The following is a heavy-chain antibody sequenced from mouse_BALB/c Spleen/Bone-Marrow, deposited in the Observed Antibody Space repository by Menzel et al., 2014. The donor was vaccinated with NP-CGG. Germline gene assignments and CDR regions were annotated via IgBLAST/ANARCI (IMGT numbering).Heavy chain of an antibody. D-gene: IGHD1-1*01. CDR3: AREGGYYYGSRVAWFAY. V-gene: IGHV2-9*02. J-gene: IGHJ3*01. Sequence: VKLMESGPGLVSPSQSPSITCTVSGFSLTSYGVHWVRQPPGKGLEWLGVIWAGGSTNYNSALMSRLSISKDNSKSQVLLKMNSLQTDDTAMYYCAREGGYYYGSRVAWFAYWGQGTLVTVSA. CDR2: IWAGGST. CDR1: GFSLTSYG.